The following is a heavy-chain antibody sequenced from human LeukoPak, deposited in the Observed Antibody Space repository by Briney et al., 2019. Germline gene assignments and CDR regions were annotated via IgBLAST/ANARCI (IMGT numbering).Heavy chain of an antibody. D-gene: IGHD3-16*01. CDR1: GFSFSSTW. V-gene: IGHV3-7*03. J-gene: IGHJ4*02. CDR3: ARDPGWGALDY. CDR2: INIDGRQR. Sequence: GGSLRLSCAASGFSFSSTWMTWVRQTPGKGLELGSNINIDGRQRYHAYSVEGRFTISRDNVKNTLYLQINSLRVEDTSVYYCARDPGWGALDYWGQGVLVTVSS.